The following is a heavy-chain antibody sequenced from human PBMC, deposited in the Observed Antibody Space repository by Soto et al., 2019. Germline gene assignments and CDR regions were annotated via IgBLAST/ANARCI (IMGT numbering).Heavy chain of an antibody. V-gene: IGHV3-23*01. CDR3: AKVVASGGSGY. CDR1: EFTFTNYA. Sequence: EVQLLESGGGLVQPGGSLRLSCAASEFTFTNYAMSWVRQAPEKGLEWVSTISGSGGSTYYADSVKGRFTISRDNSKNTRYLQMNNLRAEDTALYYCAKVVASGGSGYWGQGTLVTVSS. CDR2: ISGSGGST. D-gene: IGHD2-15*01. J-gene: IGHJ4*02.